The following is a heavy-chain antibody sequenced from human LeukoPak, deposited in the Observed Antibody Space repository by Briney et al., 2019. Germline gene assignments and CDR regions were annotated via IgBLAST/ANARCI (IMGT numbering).Heavy chain of an antibody. CDR1: GFTFTNFA. Sequence: GGSLRLSCTASGFTFTNFAMHWVRQAPGKGLEWVAFIRNDGSNTYYADSVKGRFTISRDNSKNTLYLQMNSLRAEDTAVYYCAKDNYYDSSGYYQIEYWGQGTLVTVSS. D-gene: IGHD3-22*01. CDR2: IRNDGSNT. CDR3: AKDNYYDSSGYYQIEY. V-gene: IGHV3-30*02. J-gene: IGHJ4*02.